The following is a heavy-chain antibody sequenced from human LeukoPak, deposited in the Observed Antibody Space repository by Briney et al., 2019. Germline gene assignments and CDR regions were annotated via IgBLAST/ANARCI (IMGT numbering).Heavy chain of an antibody. J-gene: IGHJ6*02. V-gene: IGHV3-23*01. CDR1: GFTFSSYA. CDR3: AKDLGVPYCGGDCYSYYGMDV. Sequence: PGGSLRLSCAVSGFTFSSYAMSWVRQAPGKGLEWVSAISGSGGSTYYADSVKGRFTISRDNSKNTLYLQMNSLRAEDTAVYYCAKDLGVPYCGGDCYSYYGMDVWGQGTTVTVSS. D-gene: IGHD2-21*02. CDR2: ISGSGGST.